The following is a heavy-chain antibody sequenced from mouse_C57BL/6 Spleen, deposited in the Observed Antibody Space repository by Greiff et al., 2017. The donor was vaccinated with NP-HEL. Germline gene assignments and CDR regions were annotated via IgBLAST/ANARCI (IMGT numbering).Heavy chain of an antibody. V-gene: IGHV6-3*01. J-gene: IGHJ2*01. CDR1: GFTFSNYW. CDR3: TKLAPSYYFDY. CDR2: IRLKSDNYAT. D-gene: IGHD4-1*01. Sequence: EVMLVESGGGLVQPGGSMKLSCVASGFTFSNYWMNWVRQSPEKGLEWVAQIRLKSDNYATHYAESVKGRFTISRDDSKSSVYLQMNNLRAEDTGIYYCTKLAPSYYFDYWGQGTTLTVSS.